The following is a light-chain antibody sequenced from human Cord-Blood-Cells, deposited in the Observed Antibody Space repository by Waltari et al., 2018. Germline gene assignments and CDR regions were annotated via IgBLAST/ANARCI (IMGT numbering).Light chain of an antibody. CDR3: QKYNSAPA. J-gene: IGKJ4*01. V-gene: IGKV1-27*01. Sequence: DIQMTQPPSSLPDSVGDRVTTSCRASQVISYYLASYQQKQEKVPKLLIYAASTLQSGFPSRFSGSGSETDFTLTISSLQPEDVATYYCQKYNSAPAFGGGTKVEIK. CDR2: AAS. CDR1: QVISYY.